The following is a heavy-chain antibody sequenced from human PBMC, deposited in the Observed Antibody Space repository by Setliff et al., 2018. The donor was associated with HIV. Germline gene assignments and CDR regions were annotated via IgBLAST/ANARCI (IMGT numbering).Heavy chain of an antibody. CDR3: ARVRTYSDFYYPAPIPSYYFDF. CDR1: GYTFISYG. J-gene: IGHJ4*02. V-gene: IGHV1-18*01. Sequence: GASVKVSCKTSGYTFISYGVTWVRQVPGQGLEWVGWISTYNGNTNYAQKFQGRVTMTTDTSTSAAYLELRSLRSDDTAIYYCARVRTYSDFYYPAPIPSYYFDFWGQGTLVTVSS. D-gene: IGHD1-26*01. CDR2: ISTYNGNT.